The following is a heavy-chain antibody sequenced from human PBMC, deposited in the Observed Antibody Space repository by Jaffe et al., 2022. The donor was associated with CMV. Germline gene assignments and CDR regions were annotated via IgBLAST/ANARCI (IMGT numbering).Heavy chain of an antibody. CDR3: ARGLVATISVYYYGMDV. D-gene: IGHD5-12*01. J-gene: IGHJ6*02. V-gene: IGHV1-69*01. CDR2: IIPIFGTA. CDR1: GGTFSSYA. Sequence: QVQLVQSGAEVKKPGSSVKVSCKASGGTFSSYAISWVRQAPGQGLEWMGGIIPIFGTANYAQKFQGRVTITADESTSTAYMELSSLRSEDTAVYYCARGLVATISVYYYGMDVWGQGTTVTVSS.